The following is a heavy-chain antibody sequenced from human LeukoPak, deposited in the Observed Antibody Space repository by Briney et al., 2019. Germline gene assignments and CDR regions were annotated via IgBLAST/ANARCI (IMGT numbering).Heavy chain of an antibody. CDR1: GFSLSTSGMC. CDR2: IDWDDDK. J-gene: IGHJ6*02. CDR3: ARNSGYDYYYGLDV. V-gene: IGHV2-70*11. Sequence: SGPALVKPTQTLTLTCTFSGFSLSTSGMCVSWIRQPPGKALEWLARIDWDDDKYYSTSLKTRLTISKDTSKNQVVLTMTNMAPVDTATYYCARNSGYDYYYGLDVWGQGTTVTVSS.